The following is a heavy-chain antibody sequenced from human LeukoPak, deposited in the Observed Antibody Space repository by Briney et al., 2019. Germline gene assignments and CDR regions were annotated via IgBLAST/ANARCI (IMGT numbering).Heavy chain of an antibody. CDR2: ISRTGTYT. Sequence: QAGGSLRLSCAASGFSFSSHEMIWVRQAPGKGLEWVSYISRTGTYTYYSDSVKGRFTISRDNTRNSVFLQMESLRAEDTALYYCARDVITATDTAFWGQGTLVTVSS. J-gene: IGHJ4*02. D-gene: IGHD6-25*01. CDR1: GFSFSSHE. V-gene: IGHV3-48*03. CDR3: ARDVITATDTAF.